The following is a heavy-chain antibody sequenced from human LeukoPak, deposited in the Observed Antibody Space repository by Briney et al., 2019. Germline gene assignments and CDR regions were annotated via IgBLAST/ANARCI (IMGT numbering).Heavy chain of an antibody. CDR2: IYYSGST. J-gene: IGHJ4*02. V-gene: IGHV4-39*07. D-gene: IGHD6-19*01. CDR1: GGSISTNTYY. Sequence: PSETLSLTCTVSGGSISTNTYYWGWIRQPPGKALEWIGSIYYSGSTYYNPSLKSRVTISVDTSKNQFSLKLSSVTAADTAVYYCARAFSSGWFDYWGQGTLVTVSS. CDR3: ARAFSSGWFDY.